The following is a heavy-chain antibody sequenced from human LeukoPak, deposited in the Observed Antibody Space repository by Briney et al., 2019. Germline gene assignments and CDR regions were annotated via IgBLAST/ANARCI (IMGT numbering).Heavy chain of an antibody. Sequence: KPSETLSLTCAVSGGSISSGGYSWSWIRQPPGKGLEWIGYIYHSGSTYYNPSPKSRVTISVDRSKNQFSLKLSSVTAADTAVYYCARGGARGYYGSGSLGSYYYYGMDVWGQGTTVTVSS. J-gene: IGHJ6*02. V-gene: IGHV4-30-2*01. CDR2: IYHSGST. CDR1: GGSISSGGYS. CDR3: ARGGARGYYGSGSLGSYYYYGMDV. D-gene: IGHD3-10*01.